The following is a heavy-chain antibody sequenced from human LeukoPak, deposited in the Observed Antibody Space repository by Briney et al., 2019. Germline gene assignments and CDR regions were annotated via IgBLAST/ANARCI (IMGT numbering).Heavy chain of an antibody. CDR1: GFTVSSNY. CDR3: ARDPSSGWYPKYFQH. J-gene: IGHJ1*01. V-gene: IGHV3-53*01. D-gene: IGHD6-19*01. Sequence: GGSLRLSCAAPGFTVSSNYMSWVRQAPGKGLDCVSVIYSDDSSYYADSVKGRFTISRDNSKNTVYLQMNSLRAEDTAVYYCARDPSSGWYPKYFQHWGQGTLVTVSS. CDR2: IYSDDSS.